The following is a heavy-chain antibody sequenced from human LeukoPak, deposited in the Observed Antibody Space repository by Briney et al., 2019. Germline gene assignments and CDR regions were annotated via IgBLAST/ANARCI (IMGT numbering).Heavy chain of an antibody. D-gene: IGHD2-21*02. V-gene: IGHV4-39*07. J-gene: IGHJ2*01. CDR3: ARVPLAYCGGDCVHGFDL. CDR1: GVSIRSSYYY. Sequence: PSETLSLTCTVSGVSIRSSYYYWGWIRQPPGKGLEWIGSIYDSGSTYYNPSLKSRVTISVDTSKNQFSLKLSSVTAADTAVYYCARVPLAYCGGDCVHGFDLWGRGTLVTVSS. CDR2: IYDSGST.